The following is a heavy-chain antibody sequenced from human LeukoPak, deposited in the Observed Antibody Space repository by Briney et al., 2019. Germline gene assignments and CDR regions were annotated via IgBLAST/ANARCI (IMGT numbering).Heavy chain of an antibody. V-gene: IGHV4-59*01. J-gene: IGHJ4*02. Sequence: PSETLSLTCTVSGGSISSYYWSWIRQPPGKGLEWIGYIYYSGSTNYNPSLKSRVTISVDTSKNQFSLKLSSVTAADTAVYYCARAPTRSSTSHRVYYFDYWGQGTLVTVSS. D-gene: IGHD2-2*01. CDR3: ARAPTRSSTSHRVYYFDY. CDR2: IYYSGST. CDR1: GGSISSYY.